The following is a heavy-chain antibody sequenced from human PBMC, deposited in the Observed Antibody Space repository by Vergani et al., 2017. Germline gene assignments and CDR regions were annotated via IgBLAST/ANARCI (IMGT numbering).Heavy chain of an antibody. Sequence: QLQLQESGPGLVKPSATLSLTCSVSGASIRSSNYYWGWIRQPPGKGLEWIASIYYSGSTYYNPSLKSRVTISVDTSKNQFSLKLSSVTAADTAVYYCARWFGPWGQGTLVTVSS. V-gene: IGHV4-39*07. CDR2: IYYSGST. J-gene: IGHJ5*02. CDR3: ARWFGP. CDR1: GASIRSSNYY.